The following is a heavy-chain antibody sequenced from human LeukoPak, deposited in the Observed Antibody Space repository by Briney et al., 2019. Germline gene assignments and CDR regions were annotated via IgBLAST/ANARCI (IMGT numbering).Heavy chain of an antibody. D-gene: IGHD3-10*02. Sequence: PGGSLRLSCAASGFPLSSYEMNGVRQAPGRGLEGVSYISSSGSTIYYADSVKGRFTISRDNAKNSLYLQMNSLRAEDTAVYYCAELGITMIGGVWGKGTTVTISS. V-gene: IGHV3-48*03. J-gene: IGHJ6*04. CDR1: GFPLSSYE. CDR2: ISSSGSTI. CDR3: AELGITMIGGV.